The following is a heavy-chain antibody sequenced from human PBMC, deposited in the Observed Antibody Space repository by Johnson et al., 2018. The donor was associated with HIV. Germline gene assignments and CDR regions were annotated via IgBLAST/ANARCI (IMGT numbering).Heavy chain of an antibody. Sequence: VQLVESGGRLVQPGGSLRLSCAASGFSFSTYWMHWVRRVPGKGLVWVSRIDTEGSGTTYADSVKGRFTISRDNAKNTVYLQMNSLRAGDTAVYYCARWGRWELGDAFDIWGQGTMVTVSS. CDR3: ARWGRWELGDAFDI. CDR2: IDTEGSGT. CDR1: GFSFSTYW. V-gene: IGHV3-74*03. J-gene: IGHJ3*02. D-gene: IGHD1-26*01.